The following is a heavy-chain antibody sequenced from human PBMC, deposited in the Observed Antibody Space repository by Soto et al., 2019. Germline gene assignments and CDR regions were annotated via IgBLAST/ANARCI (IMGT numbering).Heavy chain of an antibody. Sequence: SETLSLTCSVSGGSISRYYWSWIRQPPGKGLEWIGYAYYSGDTGYNPSLQSRVTMAVDTSKNQVSLKLTSVSAADTAVYYCARDRSTYGGGGTGEVKENWFDPWGQGALVTVSS. CDR1: GGSISRYY. J-gene: IGHJ5*02. V-gene: IGHV4-59*01. D-gene: IGHD2-8*01. CDR2: AYYSGDT. CDR3: ARDRSTYGGGGTGEVKENWFDP.